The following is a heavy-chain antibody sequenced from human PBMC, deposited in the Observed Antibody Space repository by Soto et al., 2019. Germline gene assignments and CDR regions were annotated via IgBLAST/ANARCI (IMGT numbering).Heavy chain of an antibody. CDR1: GYTFTSYG. CDR2: ISAYNGNT. V-gene: IGHV1-18*01. D-gene: IGHD5-18*01. CDR3: AINRQDTVMVNVWSYYYYYRDV. J-gene: IGHJ6*03. Sequence: ASVKVSCKASGYTFTSYGISWVRQAPGQGLEWMGWISAYNGNTNYAQKLQGRVTMTTDTSTSTAYMELRSLRSDDTAVYYCAINRQDTVMVNVWSYYYYYRDVWGKGTTVTVSS.